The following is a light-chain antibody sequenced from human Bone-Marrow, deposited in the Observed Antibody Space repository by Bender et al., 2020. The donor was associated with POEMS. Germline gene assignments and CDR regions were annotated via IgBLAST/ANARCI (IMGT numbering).Light chain of an antibody. CDR3: VAWDASLNGWV. J-gene: IGLJ3*02. CDR2: KDN. V-gene: IGLV3-21*02. Sequence: SYVLTQPPSVSVAPGQTARITCGGNSIETKSVHWYQQKPGQAPVMVIYKDNERPSGVPDRFSGSKSGTSASLAITGLQSDDEAIYFCVAWDASLNGWVFGGGTKLTVL. CDR1: SIETKS.